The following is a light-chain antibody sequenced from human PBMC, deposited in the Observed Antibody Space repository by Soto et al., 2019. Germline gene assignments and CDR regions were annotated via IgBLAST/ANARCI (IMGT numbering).Light chain of an antibody. J-gene: IGKJ1*01. V-gene: IGKV1-5*03. CDR3: QQYNDYSWT. CDR1: QSISAW. CDR2: KAS. Sequence: DIQMTQSPSTLSASVGDSVSINCRASQSISAWLAWYQQKPGKAPRLLIYKASTLEIGVPSRFSGSGSGTEFTLTISCLQPDDVAIYYCQQYNDYSWTFGQGTKVDLK.